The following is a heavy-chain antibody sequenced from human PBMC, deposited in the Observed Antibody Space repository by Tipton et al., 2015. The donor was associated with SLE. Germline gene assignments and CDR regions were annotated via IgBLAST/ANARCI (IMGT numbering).Heavy chain of an antibody. J-gene: IGHJ4*02. V-gene: IGHV4-39*01. CDR1: GGSISSSSYY. CDR3: ASITRDGADDY. Sequence: TLSLTCTVSGGSISSSSYYWGWIRQPPGKGLEWIGRIYYSGSTYYNPSLKSRVTISLDTSKNRFSLKLRSVTAADTAVYYCASITRDGADDYWGQGTLFTVSS. D-gene: IGHD1-14*01. CDR2: IYYSGST.